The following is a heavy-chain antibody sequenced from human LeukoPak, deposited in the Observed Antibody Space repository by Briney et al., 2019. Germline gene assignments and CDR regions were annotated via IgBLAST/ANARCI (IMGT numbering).Heavy chain of an antibody. CDR2: IKQDGSET. D-gene: IGHD3-3*01. Sequence: GGSLRLSCAVSGVTFSDYWMTWVRQAPGKGLEWVANIKQDGSETYYLDSVEGRFTISRDNAQNSLFLQMHSLRAEDTAVYYCPRAFNYDFWSGYPYYFDYWGQGTLVTVSS. V-gene: IGHV3-7*01. CDR1: GVTFSDYW. CDR3: PRAFNYDFWSGYPYYFDY. J-gene: IGHJ4*02.